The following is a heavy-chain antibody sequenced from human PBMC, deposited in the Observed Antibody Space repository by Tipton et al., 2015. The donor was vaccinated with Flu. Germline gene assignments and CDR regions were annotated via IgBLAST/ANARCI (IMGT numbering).Heavy chain of an antibody. D-gene: IGHD2-15*01. CDR1: GDSISSYY. V-gene: IGHV4-59*01. CDR2: IRHSGTT. CDR3: ARARHCSGGSCYYENWFDP. J-gene: IGHJ5*02. Sequence: PGLVKPSETLSLICTVSGDSISSYYWSWIRQPPGKGLEWIAYIRHSGTTNYSPSLRSRVTISVDTSKNQFSLKLDSVTAADTAIYYCARARHCSGGSCYYENWFDPWGQGTLVTVSS.